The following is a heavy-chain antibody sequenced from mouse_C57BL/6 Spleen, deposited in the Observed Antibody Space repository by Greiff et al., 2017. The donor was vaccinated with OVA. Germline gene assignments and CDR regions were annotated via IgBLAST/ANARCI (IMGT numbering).Heavy chain of an antibody. CDR2: IYPGDGDT. Sequence: VQLQQSGPELVKPGASVKISCKASGYAFSSSWMNWVKQRPGKGLEWIGRIYPGDGDTNYNGKFKGKATLTADKSSSTAYMQLSSLTSEDSAVYFCAREKDSSGLFDYWGQGTTLTVSS. CDR1: GYAFSSSW. D-gene: IGHD3-2*02. V-gene: IGHV1-82*01. CDR3: AREKDSSGLFDY. J-gene: IGHJ2*01.